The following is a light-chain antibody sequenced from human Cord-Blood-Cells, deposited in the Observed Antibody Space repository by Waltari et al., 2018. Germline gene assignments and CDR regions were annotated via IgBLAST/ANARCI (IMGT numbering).Light chain of an antibody. Sequence: DIQMTQSPSTLSASVGDRVTITCRASQSISSWLAWYQQKPGKAPKLLIYKASSLESGVPSKFRGSGSGTEFTLTISSLQPDDFATYYCQQYNSYIFTFGPGTKVDIK. V-gene: IGKV1-5*03. CDR1: QSISSW. J-gene: IGKJ3*01. CDR3: QQYNSYIFT. CDR2: KAS.